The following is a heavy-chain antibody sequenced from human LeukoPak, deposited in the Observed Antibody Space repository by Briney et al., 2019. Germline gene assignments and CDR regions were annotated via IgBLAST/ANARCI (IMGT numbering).Heavy chain of an antibody. CDR2: IIPIFGTT. CDR3: ARDRNGKGSGSYSSDY. Sequence: SVKVSCKASGGTFSSYAISWVRQAPGQGLEWMGGIIPIFGTTIYAQKFQGRVTITPDKSTSTAYMELSSLRSEDTAVYYCARDRNGKGSGSYSSDYWGQGTLVTVSS. D-gene: IGHD3-10*01. CDR1: GGTFSSYA. V-gene: IGHV1-69*06. J-gene: IGHJ4*02.